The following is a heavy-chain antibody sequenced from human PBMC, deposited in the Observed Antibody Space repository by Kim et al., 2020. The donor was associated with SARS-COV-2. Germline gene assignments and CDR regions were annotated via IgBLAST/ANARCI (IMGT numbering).Heavy chain of an antibody. D-gene: IGHD3-22*01. V-gene: IGHV3-74*01. Sequence: VKSRFTISRDNAKNTLYLQMNSLRPEDTAVYYCARAGDYDISGYYGFFHHWGQRALVTVSS. CDR3: ARAGDYDISGYYGFFHH. J-gene: IGHJ1*01.